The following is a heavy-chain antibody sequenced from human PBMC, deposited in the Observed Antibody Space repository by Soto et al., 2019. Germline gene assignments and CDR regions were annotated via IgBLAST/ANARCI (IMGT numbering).Heavy chain of an antibody. CDR3: ARDRNSMYGMDV. Sequence: EVQLVESGGGLVQPGGSLRLSCAASGFIVSSNYMSWVRQAPGKGLEWVSVIYSGGSTYYADSVKGRFTISRDNSKNTLYLQMNSLRAEDTAVYYCARDRNSMYGMDVWGQGTTVTVSS. CDR2: IYSGGST. V-gene: IGHV3-66*01. J-gene: IGHJ6*02. CDR1: GFIVSSNY. D-gene: IGHD3-3*02.